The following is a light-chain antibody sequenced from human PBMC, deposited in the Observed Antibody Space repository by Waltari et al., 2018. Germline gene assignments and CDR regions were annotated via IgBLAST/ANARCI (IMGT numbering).Light chain of an antibody. Sequence: QSALTQPPSVSGSPGQSVTISCTGTSSDVGSYNRVSWYQQPPGTAPKLMIYEVSYRPSGVPDRVSGSKSGNTASLTISGLQAEDEADYYCSSYTSSNSVVFGGGTNLTVL. V-gene: IGLV2-18*02. J-gene: IGLJ2*01. CDR3: SSYTSSNSVV. CDR2: EVS. CDR1: SSDVGSYNR.